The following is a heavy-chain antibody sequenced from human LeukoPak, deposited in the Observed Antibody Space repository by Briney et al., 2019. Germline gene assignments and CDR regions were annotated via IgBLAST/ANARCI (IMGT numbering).Heavy chain of an antibody. Sequence: SETLSLTCFVSGASIINNNYYWAWLRQPPGKGLEWIGSIYHGGSTSYNPYLKSRVTMSVDTSKSHFTLKLNSVTAADTAVYSRAGHKYYNFWGSFNWFDPWGQGTLVIVSS. V-gene: IGHV4-39*01. CDR1: GASIINNNYY. CDR3: AGHKYYNFWGSFNWFDP. J-gene: IGHJ5*02. CDR2: IYHGGST. D-gene: IGHD3-3*01.